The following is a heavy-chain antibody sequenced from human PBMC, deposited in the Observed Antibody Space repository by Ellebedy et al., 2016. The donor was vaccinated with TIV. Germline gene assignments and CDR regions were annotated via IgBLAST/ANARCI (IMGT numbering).Heavy chain of an antibody. CDR2: LSDRGGTT. CDR3: ATVGLVNDAFDF. CDR1: GFTFSNYE. J-gene: IGHJ3*01. D-gene: IGHD3/OR15-3a*01. V-gene: IGHV3-23*01. Sequence: GESLKISCAASGFTFSNYEMTWVRQAPGKGLEWVSGLSDRGGTTYYADSVKGRFTISKDNSENTVHLQMDSLRVEDTAVYYCATVGLVNDAFDFWGQGTMVTVSA.